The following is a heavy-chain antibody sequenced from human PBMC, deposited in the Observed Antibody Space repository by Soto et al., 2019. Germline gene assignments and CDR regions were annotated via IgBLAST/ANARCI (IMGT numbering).Heavy chain of an antibody. J-gene: IGHJ4*02. CDR2: ISGSGGST. CDR3: ASPYYYDSSGYYYFDY. D-gene: IGHD3-22*01. V-gene: IGHV3-23*01. Sequence: GGSLRLSCAASGFTFSSYAMSWVRQAPGKGLEWVSAISGSGGSTYYADSVKGRFTISRDNSKNTLYLQMNSLRAEDTAVYYCASPYYYDSSGYYYFDYWGQGTLVTVSS. CDR1: GFTFSSYA.